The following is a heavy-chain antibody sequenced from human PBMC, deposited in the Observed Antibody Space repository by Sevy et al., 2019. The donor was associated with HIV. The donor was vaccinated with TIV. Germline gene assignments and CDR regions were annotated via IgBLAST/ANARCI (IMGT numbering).Heavy chain of an antibody. CDR3: ALNGDYGIDV. J-gene: IGHJ6*02. Sequence: GGSLRLSCAVSGFTFSSYWMSWVRQAPGKGLEWVANINQDGSERYYVDSVKGRFTISRDNAKNSLYLQMHSLRAEDTAVYYCALNGDYGIDVWGQGTTVTVSS. CDR2: INQDGSER. V-gene: IGHV3-7*01. CDR1: GFTFSSYW. D-gene: IGHD4-17*01.